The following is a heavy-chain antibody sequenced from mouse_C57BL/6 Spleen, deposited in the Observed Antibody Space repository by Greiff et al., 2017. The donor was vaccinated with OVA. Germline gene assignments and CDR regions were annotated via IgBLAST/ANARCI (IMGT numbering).Heavy chain of an antibody. V-gene: IGHV1-55*01. CDR2: IYPGSGST. D-gene: IGHD1-1*01. CDR3: ARVITTVVADYYAMDY. CDR1: GYTFTSYW. J-gene: IGHJ4*01. Sequence: QVQLQQPGAELVKPGASVKMSCKASGYTFTSYWITWVKQRPGQGLEWIGDIYPGSGSTNYNEKFKSKATLTVDTSSSTAYMQLSSLTSEDSVVYYCARVITTVVADYYAMDYWGQGTSVTVSS.